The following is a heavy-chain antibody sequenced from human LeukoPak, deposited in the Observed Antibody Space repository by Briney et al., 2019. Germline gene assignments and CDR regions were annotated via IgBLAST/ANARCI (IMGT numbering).Heavy chain of an antibody. CDR3: ARGPIIDIAIVPAADEYYYMDV. Sequence: ASVKVSCKAPGYTFTDYYMHWVRQAPGQGLEWMGWINPHSGGTDHAQKFQGRVTMTRDTSISTAYMELSRLRSDDTAVYYCARGPIIDIAIVPAADEYYYMDVWGKGTTVTVSS. D-gene: IGHD2-2*01. J-gene: IGHJ6*03. V-gene: IGHV1-2*02. CDR2: INPHSGGT. CDR1: GYTFTDYY.